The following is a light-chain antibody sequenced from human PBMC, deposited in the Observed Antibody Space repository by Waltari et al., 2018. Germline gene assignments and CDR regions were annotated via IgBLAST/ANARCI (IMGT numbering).Light chain of an antibody. CDR3: AALDDSLNGL. Sequence: QSVLTQPPSASGTPGQRVTISCSGSSSNIGSNTVNWYQQLPGTAPKLLIYSNNQRPSGVPDRFFGSKSGTSASLAISGLQSEDEADYYCAALDDSLNGLFGGGTKLTVL. J-gene: IGLJ3*02. CDR1: SSNIGSNT. CDR2: SNN. V-gene: IGLV1-44*01.